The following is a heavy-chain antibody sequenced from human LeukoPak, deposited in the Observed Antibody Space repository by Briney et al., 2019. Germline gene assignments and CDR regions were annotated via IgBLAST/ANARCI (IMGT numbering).Heavy chain of an antibody. J-gene: IGHJ4*02. CDR2: ISAYNGNT. CDR3: ARVANYDILTGYWDY. D-gene: IGHD3-9*01. Sequence: ASVKVSCKASGYTFTSYGISWVRQAPGQGLEWMGWISAYNGNTNYAQELQGRVTMTTDTSTSTAYMELRSLRSDDTAVYYCARVANYDILTGYWDYWGQGTLVTVSS. CDR1: GYTFTSYG. V-gene: IGHV1-18*04.